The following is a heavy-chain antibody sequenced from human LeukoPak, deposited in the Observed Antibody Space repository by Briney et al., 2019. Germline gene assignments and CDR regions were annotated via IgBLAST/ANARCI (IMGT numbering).Heavy chain of an antibody. Sequence: SETLSLTCAVYGGSFSGYYWSWIRQPPGKGLEWIGEINHSGSTYYNPSLKRRVTTSIDTSKNQFSLKLSSVTAADTAVYYCAGNPSRLDHGRKIIGDYGMDVWGQGTTVTVSS. CDR3: AGNPSRLDHGRKIIGDYGMDV. D-gene: IGHD2-15*01. CDR1: GGSFSGYY. CDR2: INHSGST. V-gene: IGHV4-34*01. J-gene: IGHJ6*02.